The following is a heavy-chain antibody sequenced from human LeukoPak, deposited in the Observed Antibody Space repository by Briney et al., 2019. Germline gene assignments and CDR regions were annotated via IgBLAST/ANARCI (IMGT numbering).Heavy chain of an antibody. Sequence: SQTLSLTCTVSGGSISSGGYYWSWIRQHPGKGLEWIGYIYYSGSTYYNPSLKSRVTISVDTSKNQFSLKLSSVTAADTAVYYCASTVVTPSLLYYFDYWGQGTLVTVSS. J-gene: IGHJ4*02. CDR3: ASTVVTPSLLYYFDY. V-gene: IGHV4-31*03. CDR2: IYYSGST. D-gene: IGHD2-21*02. CDR1: GGSISSGGYY.